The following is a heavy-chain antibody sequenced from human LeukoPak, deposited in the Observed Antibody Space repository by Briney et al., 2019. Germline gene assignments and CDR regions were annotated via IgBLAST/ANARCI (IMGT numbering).Heavy chain of an antibody. CDR1: GFTFSSYG. Sequence: GGSLRLSCAASGFTFSSYGMHWVRQAPGKGLEWVALIWYDGSNKYYTDSVKGRLTISRDNSKNTLYLQMNSLRAEDTAIYYCAREGPRGDSQFDYWGQGTLVTVSS. V-gene: IGHV3-33*01. J-gene: IGHJ4*02. CDR3: AREGPRGDSQFDY. D-gene: IGHD2-21*01. CDR2: IWYDGSNK.